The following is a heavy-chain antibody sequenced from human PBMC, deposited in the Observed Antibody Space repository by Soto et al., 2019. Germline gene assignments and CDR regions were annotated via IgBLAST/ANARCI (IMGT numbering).Heavy chain of an antibody. CDR3: ARDNWNTV. V-gene: IGHV3-74*01. CDR1: GFTFSNYW. J-gene: IGHJ3*01. D-gene: IGHD1-20*01. CDR2: VNGDGSST. Sequence: GGSLRLSCAASGFTFSNYWMHWVRQAPGKGLVWVSRVNGDGSSTFYADSVKGRFTISRDNAKNTVYLQMNSLRAEDTAVYYCARDNWNTVSGQGTRVTVSS.